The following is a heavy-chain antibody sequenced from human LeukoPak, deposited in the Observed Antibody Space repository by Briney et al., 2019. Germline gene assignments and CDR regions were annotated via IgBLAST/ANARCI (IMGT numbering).Heavy chain of an antibody. CDR2: INHNGST. V-gene: IGHV4-34*01. D-gene: IGHD6-13*01. CDR1: GGSFSGYY. J-gene: IGHJ4*02. CDR3: ARDLLEAAAGMFDY. Sequence: SETLSLTCAVYGGSFSGYYWSWIRQPPGKGLEWIGEINHNGSTNYNPSLKSRVTISVDTSKNQFSLELSSVTAADTAVYYCARDLLEAAAGMFDYWGQGTLVTVSS.